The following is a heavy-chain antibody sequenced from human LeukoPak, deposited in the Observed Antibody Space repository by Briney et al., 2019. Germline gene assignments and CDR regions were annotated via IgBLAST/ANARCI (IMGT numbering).Heavy chain of an antibody. V-gene: IGHV1-69*10. CDR1: GGTFSSYA. CDR2: IIPIFGIA. Sequence: AVKVSCMDPGGTFSSYATRWVRPTPGQGLEWMGRIIPIFGIANYAQKLQGRVAITADKSTSTAYMELSSLRSEDTAVYYCAREGGILTGYYYYFYYWGQGTLVTVSS. D-gene: IGHD3-9*01. CDR3: AREGGILTGYYYYFYY. J-gene: IGHJ4*02.